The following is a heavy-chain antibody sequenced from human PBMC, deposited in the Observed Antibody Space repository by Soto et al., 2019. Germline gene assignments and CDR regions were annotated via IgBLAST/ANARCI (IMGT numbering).Heavy chain of an antibody. J-gene: IGHJ2*01. CDR3: ARDSGEYSSSSDLNWYFDL. V-gene: IGHV4-4*02. D-gene: IGHD6-6*01. Sequence: SQTRSLTCAVSVGSISSSNWWSWVRQPPWKGLEWIGEIYHSGSTNYNPSLKSRVTISVDKSKNQFSLKLSSVTAADTAVYYCARDSGEYSSSSDLNWYFDLWGRGTLVTVSS. CDR2: IYHSGST. CDR1: VGSISSSNW.